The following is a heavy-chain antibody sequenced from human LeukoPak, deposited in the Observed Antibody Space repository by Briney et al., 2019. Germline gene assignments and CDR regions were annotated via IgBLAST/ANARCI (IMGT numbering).Heavy chain of an antibody. Sequence: GGSLRLSCAASRFTFSSYTMNWVRQAPGKGLEWVSSIGISSNKIYYADSVKGRFIISRDNAKNSVYLQMNSLRAEDTAVYYCARDRGYGDHPNWFDPWGQGTQVTVSS. CDR1: RFTFSSYT. CDR2: IGISSNKI. CDR3: ARDRGYGDHPNWFDP. V-gene: IGHV3-21*01. J-gene: IGHJ5*02. D-gene: IGHD5-12*01.